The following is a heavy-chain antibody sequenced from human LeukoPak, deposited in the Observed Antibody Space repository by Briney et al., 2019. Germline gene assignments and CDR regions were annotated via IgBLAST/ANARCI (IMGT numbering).Heavy chain of an antibody. Sequence: KSSEILSLTCAVRGESFSAYFWSWIRQVPGKGLEWIGEIDHRGVSTYNPSLKSRATMLVDTSNNHFSLSLTSVTAADTATYYCASRSLTLAAARCFDDWGQGTVVTVSS. V-gene: IGHV4-34*01. CDR2: IDHRGVS. D-gene: IGHD2-15*01. J-gene: IGHJ4*03. CDR1: GESFSAYF. CDR3: ASRSLTLAAARCFDD.